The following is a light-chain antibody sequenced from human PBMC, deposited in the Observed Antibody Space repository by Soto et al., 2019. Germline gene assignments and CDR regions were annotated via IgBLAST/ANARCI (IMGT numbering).Light chain of an antibody. CDR3: SSYTSSSTIVV. CDR1: SSDVGGYNY. V-gene: IGLV2-14*01. J-gene: IGLJ2*01. CDR2: DVS. Sequence: QSALTQPASVSGSPGQSITISCTGTSSDVGGYNYVSWYQQHPGKAPKLMIYDVSNRPSGVPHRFSGSKSGNTASLTISGLQAEDEDDYYCSSYTSSSTIVVFGGGTKVTVL.